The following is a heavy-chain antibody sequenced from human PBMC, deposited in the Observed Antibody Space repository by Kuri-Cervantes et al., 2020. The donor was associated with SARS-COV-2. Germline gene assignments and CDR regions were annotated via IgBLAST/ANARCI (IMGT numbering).Heavy chain of an antibody. Sequence: ESLKISCAVYGGSFSGYYWSWIRQPPGKGLEWIGEINHSGSTNYNPSLKSRVTISVDTSKNQFSLKLSSVTAADTAVYYCATGAEKFCSGGICYTYLDHWGQGILVNGSS. D-gene: IGHD2-15*01. CDR3: ATGAEKFCSGGICYTYLDH. CDR1: GGSFSGYY. CDR2: INHSGST. J-gene: IGHJ4*02. V-gene: IGHV4-34*01.